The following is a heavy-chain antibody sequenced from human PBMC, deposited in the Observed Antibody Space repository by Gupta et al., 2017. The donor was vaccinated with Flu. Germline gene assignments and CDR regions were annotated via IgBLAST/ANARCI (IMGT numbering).Heavy chain of an antibody. D-gene: IGHD3-9*01. CDR3: ARRRYYDILTGTPVLTGYFDY. CDR1: GGSFSGYY. J-gene: IGHJ4*02. V-gene: IGHV4-34*01. Sequence: QVQLQQWRAGLLKPSETLSLTCAVSGGSFSGYYWTWIRQPPGKGLEWIGEINHSGSTNYNPSLKSRVTISVDTSKNQFSLKLSSVTAADTAVYYCARRRYYDILTGTPVLTGYFDYWGQGTLVTVSS. CDR2: INHSGST.